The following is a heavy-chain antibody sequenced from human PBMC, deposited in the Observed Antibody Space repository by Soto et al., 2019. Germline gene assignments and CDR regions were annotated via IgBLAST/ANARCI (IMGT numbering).Heavy chain of an antibody. Sequence: QVQLVQSGAEVKKPGASVKVSCKASGYTFTSYAMHWVRQAPGQRLEWMGWINAGNGNTKYSQKFQGRVTITSDTPARTAYMELRGLASEGTAVYYCARDLQAAYWGQGPLVTFSS. CDR1: GYTFTSYA. V-gene: IGHV1-3*01. D-gene: IGHD6-25*01. J-gene: IGHJ4*02. CDR3: ARDLQAAY. CDR2: INAGNGNT.